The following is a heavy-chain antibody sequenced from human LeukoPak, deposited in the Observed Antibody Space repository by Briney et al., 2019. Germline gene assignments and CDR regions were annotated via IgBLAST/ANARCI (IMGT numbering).Heavy chain of an antibody. V-gene: IGHV3-30*01. Sequence: GGSLRLSCAASGFTFSSYAMHWVRQAPGKGLEWVAVISYDGSNKYYADSVKGRFTISRDNSKNTLYLQMNSLRAEDTAVHYCARDPAASEGNHYFDYWGQGTLVTVSS. J-gene: IGHJ4*02. D-gene: IGHD1-14*01. CDR3: ARDPAASEGNHYFDY. CDR2: ISYDGSNK. CDR1: GFTFSSYA.